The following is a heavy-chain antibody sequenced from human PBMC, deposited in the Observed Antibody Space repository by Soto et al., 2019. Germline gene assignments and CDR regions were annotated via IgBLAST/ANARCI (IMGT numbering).Heavy chain of an antibody. J-gene: IGHJ6*02. D-gene: IGHD5-18*01. CDR3: ARDPHEVTAGGYGMDV. Sequence: QVQLQESGAGLVKPSQTLSLTCTVSGGSITSGDYYWTWIRQTPGKGLEWIGYSYSSGSTRYNPSLESRVTISVDTSKNQFSLKLSSVTAADTAVYYCARDPHEVTAGGYGMDVWGQGTTVTVSS. CDR1: GGSITSGDYY. CDR2: SYSSGST. V-gene: IGHV4-30-4*01.